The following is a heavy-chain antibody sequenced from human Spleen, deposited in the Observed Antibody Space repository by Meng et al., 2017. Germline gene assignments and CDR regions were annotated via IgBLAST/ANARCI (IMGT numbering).Heavy chain of an antibody. Sequence: QVQLVQSGAEVKKPGSSGKVACKALGGTFSSYAISWVRQAPGQGLEWMGGIIPVYGTTSYAQKFQGRVRITADKSTSTAYMELSSLRSEDTAVYYCARDAHLEEMAMDYWGQGTLVTVSS. V-gene: IGHV1-69*06. CDR3: ARDAHLEEMAMDY. CDR2: IIPVYGTT. CDR1: GGTFSSYA. D-gene: IGHD5-24*01. J-gene: IGHJ4*02.